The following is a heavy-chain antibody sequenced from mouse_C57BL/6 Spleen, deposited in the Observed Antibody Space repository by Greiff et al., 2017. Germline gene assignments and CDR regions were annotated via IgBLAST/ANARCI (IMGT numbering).Heavy chain of an antibody. CDR1: GFTFSSYG. D-gene: IGHD1-1*01. V-gene: IGHV5-6*02. CDR2: ISSGGSYT. J-gene: IGHJ2*01. CDR3: ARRLYGSSSYYFDY. Sequence: DVKLVESGGDLVKPGGSLKLSCAASGFTFSSYGMSWVRQTPDKRLEWVATISSGGSYTYYPDSVKGRFTISRDNAKNTLYLQMSSLKSEDTAMYYCARRLYGSSSYYFDYWGQGTTLTVSS.